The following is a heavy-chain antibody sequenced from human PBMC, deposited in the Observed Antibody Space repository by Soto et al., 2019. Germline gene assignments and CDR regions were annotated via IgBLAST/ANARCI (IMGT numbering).Heavy chain of an antibody. Sequence: SETLSLTCTVSGGSITSSYYWSWIRQPPGKGLEWIGYIYYSGSTNYNPSLKSRVTISVDTSKNQFSLKLSSVTAADTAVYYCARHLYGSGERFDPWGQGTLVTVSS. CDR2: IYYSGST. D-gene: IGHD3-10*01. CDR1: GGSITSSYY. J-gene: IGHJ5*02. CDR3: ARHLYGSGERFDP. V-gene: IGHV4-59*08.